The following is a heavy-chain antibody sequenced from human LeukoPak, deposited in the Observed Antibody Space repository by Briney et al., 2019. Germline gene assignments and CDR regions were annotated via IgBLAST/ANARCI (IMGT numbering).Heavy chain of an antibody. J-gene: IGHJ6*03. CDR2: IIPIFGTA. V-gene: IGHV1-69*05. Sequence: GASVKVSCKASGGTFSSYAISWVRQAPGQGLEWMGRIIPIFGTANYAQKFQGRVTMTRDTSTSTVYMELSSLRSEDTAVYYCARDPAIKKDIVVVPAAQAPLDYYYYMDVWGKGTTVTVSS. CDR3: ARDPAIKKDIVVVPAAQAPLDYYYYMDV. D-gene: IGHD2-2*01. CDR1: GGTFSSYA.